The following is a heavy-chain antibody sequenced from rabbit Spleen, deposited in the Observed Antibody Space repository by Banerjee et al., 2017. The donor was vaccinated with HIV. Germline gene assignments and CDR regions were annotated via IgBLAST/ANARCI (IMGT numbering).Heavy chain of an antibody. V-gene: IGHV1S47*01. D-gene: IGHD1-1*01. J-gene: IGHJ4*01. Sequence: QEQLVESGGGLVQPGGSLKLSCKASGFDFSVYGLTWVRQAPGKGPEWIAYIDPVFGNTYYASWVNGRFTISRHNAQNTLYLQLNSLTAADTATYFCVRDKASISGDYGPWYFDLWGPGTLVTVS. CDR1: GFDFSVYG. CDR3: VRDKASISGDYGPWYFDL. CDR2: IDPVFGNT.